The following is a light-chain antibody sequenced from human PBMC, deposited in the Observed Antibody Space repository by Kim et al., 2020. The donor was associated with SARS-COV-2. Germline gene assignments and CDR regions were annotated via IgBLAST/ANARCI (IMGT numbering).Light chain of an antibody. CDR3: NARDTSGNHHYV. Sequence: LGQTVRSTGRGDSLRSYYASWYQQRPGQAPVLVIFGKTNRPSGIPDRFSGYSSGNTASLTITGAQAEDEAVYYCNARDTSGNHHYVFGTGTKVTVL. V-gene: IGLV3-19*01. CDR2: GKT. CDR1: SLRSYY. J-gene: IGLJ1*01.